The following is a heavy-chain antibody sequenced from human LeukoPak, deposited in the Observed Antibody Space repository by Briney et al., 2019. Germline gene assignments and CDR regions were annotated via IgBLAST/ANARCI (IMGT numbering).Heavy chain of an antibody. J-gene: IGHJ4*02. Sequence: PGGSLRLSCAASGFTFSSYWMSWVRQAPGKGLEWVANIKQDGSEKNSVDSVKGRFTILRDNAKNSLYLQMNSLRAEDTAVYYCARDDGGNLDYWGQGTLVTVSS. CDR3: ARDDGGNLDY. D-gene: IGHD4-23*01. V-gene: IGHV3-7*05. CDR2: IKQDGSEK. CDR1: GFTFSSYW.